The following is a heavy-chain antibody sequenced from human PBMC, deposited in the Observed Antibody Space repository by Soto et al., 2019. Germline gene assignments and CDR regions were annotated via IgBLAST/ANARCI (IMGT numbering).Heavy chain of an antibody. Sequence: ASVKVSCKASGYTFIGYYMHWVRQAPGQGLEWMGWINPNSGGTNCAQKFQGRVTMTRDTSISTAYMELSNLRSDDTALYYCAKGLRYFYYGMDVWGQGTTVTVSS. J-gene: IGHJ6*02. D-gene: IGHD2-15*01. CDR1: GYTFIGYY. CDR3: AKGLRYFYYGMDV. V-gene: IGHV1-2*02. CDR2: INPNSGGT.